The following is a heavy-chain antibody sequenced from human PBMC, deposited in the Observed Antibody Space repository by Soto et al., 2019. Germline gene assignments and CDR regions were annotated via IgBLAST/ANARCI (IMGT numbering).Heavy chain of an antibody. CDR1: GGTFSSYT. V-gene: IGHV1-69*08. D-gene: IGHD4-17*01. Sequence: QVQLVQSGAEVQKPGSSVKVSCKASGGTFSSYTISWVRQAPGQGLEWMGRIIPILGIANYAQKFQGRVTITADKATSTAYMELSSLRSEDTAVYYCARDDYGDYDGVYWGQGTLVTVSS. CDR3: ARDDYGDYDGVY. CDR2: IIPILGIA. J-gene: IGHJ4*02.